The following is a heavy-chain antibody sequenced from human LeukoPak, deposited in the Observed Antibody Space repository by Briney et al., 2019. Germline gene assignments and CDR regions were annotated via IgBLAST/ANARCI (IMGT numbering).Heavy chain of an antibody. CDR3: ARRGRYYYDSSGYFRRPYWYFDL. CDR1: GHSFTSYW. CDR2: IYPGDSDT. D-gene: IGHD3-22*01. Sequence: HGESLKISCKGSGHSFTSYWIGWVRQMPGKGLEWMGIIYPGDSDTRYSPSFQGQVTISADKSISTAYLQWSSLKASDTAMYYCARRGRYYYDSSGYFRRPYWYFDLWGRGTLVTVSS. V-gene: IGHV5-51*01. J-gene: IGHJ2*01.